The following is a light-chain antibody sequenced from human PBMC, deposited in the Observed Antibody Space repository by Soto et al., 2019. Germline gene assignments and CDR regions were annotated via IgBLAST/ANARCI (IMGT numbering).Light chain of an antibody. V-gene: IGLV2-14*03. CDR3: SSYTTSTTWV. CDR1: SSDVDAYNY. CDR2: DVS. J-gene: IGLJ3*02. Sequence: HSVLTQPASVSGSLGQSITISCTGTSSDVDAYNYVSWFQHHPGKAPKVMLYDVSNRPSGVSSRFSGSKSGNTASLTISGLQAEDEADYYCSSYTTSTTWVFGGGTKVTVL.